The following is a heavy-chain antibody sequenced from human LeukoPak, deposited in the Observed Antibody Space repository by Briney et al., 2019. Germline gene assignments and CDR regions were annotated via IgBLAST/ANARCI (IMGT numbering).Heavy chain of an antibody. V-gene: IGHV3-21*01. Sequence: PGGSLRLSCAASGFTFSSYSMNWVRQAPGKGLGWVSSISSSSSYIYYADSVKGRFTISRDNAKNSLYLQMNSLRAEDTAVYYCAKDDAWLQFGEWSQGTLVTVSS. CDR2: ISSSSSYI. CDR1: GFTFSSYS. J-gene: IGHJ4*02. D-gene: IGHD3-10*01. CDR3: AKDDAWLQFGE.